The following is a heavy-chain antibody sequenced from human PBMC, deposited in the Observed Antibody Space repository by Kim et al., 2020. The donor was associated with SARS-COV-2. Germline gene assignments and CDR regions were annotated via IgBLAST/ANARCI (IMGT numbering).Heavy chain of an antibody. D-gene: IGHD3-16*01. CDR3: ASLKSDY. V-gene: IGHV3-23*01. CDR2: SGDST. Sequence: SGDSTYHADSVKGRFTISRDYSRNSLYLQMNSLRAEDTAVYYCASLKSDYWGQGTLVTVSS. J-gene: IGHJ4*02.